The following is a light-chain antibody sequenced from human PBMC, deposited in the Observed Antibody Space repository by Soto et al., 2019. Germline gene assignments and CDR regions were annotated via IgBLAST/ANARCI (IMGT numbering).Light chain of an antibody. J-gene: IGKJ1*01. CDR3: QESESYCSGA. CDR2: DAS. V-gene: IGKV1-5*01. Sequence: DIPIRHCSAILSGSGGERVTXTCRASHNINSWLAWYQQKPVKSPKVLIFDASSLKTGVPSRFSGGGSGTEFSLTIGNLQRDGSATYCCQESESYCSGAFGQGTKADI. CDR1: HNINSW.